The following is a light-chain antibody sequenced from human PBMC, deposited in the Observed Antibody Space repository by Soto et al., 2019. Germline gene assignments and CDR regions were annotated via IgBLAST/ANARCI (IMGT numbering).Light chain of an antibody. CDR3: QQYGSSPLT. J-gene: IGKJ4*01. V-gene: IGKV3-20*01. CDR1: QSVRSSY. CDR2: GTS. Sequence: EIVLTQSPGTLSLSPGERATLSCRVSQSVRSSYLAWYQQKPGQAPRLLIYGTSSRATGIPDRVIGSGSGTDFTLTITRLEPEDFAVYYCQQYGSSPLTFGGGTKVEIK.